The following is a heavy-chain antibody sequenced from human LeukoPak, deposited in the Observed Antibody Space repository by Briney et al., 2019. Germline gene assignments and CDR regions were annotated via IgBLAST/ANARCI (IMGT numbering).Heavy chain of an antibody. Sequence: GGSLRLSCVVSGFTFSGYWMSWVRQAPGKGLEWVANIKQGGSENYYVDSVKGRFTISRDNAKNSLYLQMNSLRAEDTAVYYCARAPYSSSWFDDYWGQGTLVTVSS. J-gene: IGHJ4*02. CDR3: ARAPYSSSWFDDY. CDR1: GFTFSGYW. CDR2: IKQGGSEN. V-gene: IGHV3-7*01. D-gene: IGHD6-13*01.